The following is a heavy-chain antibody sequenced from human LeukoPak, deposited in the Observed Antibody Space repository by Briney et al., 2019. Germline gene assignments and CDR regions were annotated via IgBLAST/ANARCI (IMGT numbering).Heavy chain of an antibody. CDR2: ISSSSSYI. CDR3: ARVPVRRADAFDI. Sequence: PGGSLRLSCAASGFTFGSYSMNWVRQAPGKELEWVSSISSSSSYIYYADSVKDRFTISRDNAKNSLYLQMNSLRAEDTAVYYCARVPVRRADAFDIWGQGTMVTVSS. V-gene: IGHV3-21*01. CDR1: GFTFGSYS. J-gene: IGHJ3*02.